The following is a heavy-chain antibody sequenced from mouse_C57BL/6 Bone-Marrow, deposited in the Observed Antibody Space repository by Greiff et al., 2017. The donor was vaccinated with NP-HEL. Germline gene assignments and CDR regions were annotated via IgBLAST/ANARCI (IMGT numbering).Heavy chain of an antibody. CDR3: ARDYYGSSPPWFAY. CDR1: GFTFSSYA. J-gene: IGHJ3*01. V-gene: IGHV5-4*01. D-gene: IGHD1-1*01. CDR2: ISDGGSYT. Sequence: VQLQQSGGGLVKPGGSLKLSCAASGFTFSSYAMSWVRQTPEKRLEWVATISDGGSYTYYPDNVKGRFTISRDNAKNNLYLQMSHLKSEDTAMYYCARDYYGSSPPWFAYWGQGTLVTVSA.